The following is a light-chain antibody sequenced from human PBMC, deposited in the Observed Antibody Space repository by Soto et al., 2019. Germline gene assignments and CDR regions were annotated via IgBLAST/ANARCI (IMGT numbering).Light chain of an antibody. J-gene: IGKJ4*01. CDR2: GAS. CDR1: QSVRSSY. CDR3: QQYGSAPLT. Sequence: EIVLTQSPGTPSLSPGESATLSCRASQSVRSSYVAWYQQKPGQAPRLLIYGASSRATGIPDRFSGSGSGTGFTLTISRLEPEDCAVYYCQQYGSAPLTVGGGTKVEIK. V-gene: IGKV3-20*01.